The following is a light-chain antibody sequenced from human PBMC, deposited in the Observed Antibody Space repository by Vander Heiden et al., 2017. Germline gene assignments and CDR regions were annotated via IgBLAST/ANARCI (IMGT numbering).Light chain of an antibody. Sequence: DIALTQSPPTLSLSPGERATISCRASQSVSSYLAWYQQKPGQAPRLLIYDASNRATGIPARFSGSGSGTDFTLTISSLEPEDFAVYYCQQRSNWPPLTFGGGTKVEIK. J-gene: IGKJ4*01. V-gene: IGKV3-11*01. CDR3: QQRSNWPPLT. CDR2: DAS. CDR1: QSVSSY.